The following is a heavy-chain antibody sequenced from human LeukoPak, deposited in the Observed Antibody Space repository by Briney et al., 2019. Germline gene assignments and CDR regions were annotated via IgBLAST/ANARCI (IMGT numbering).Heavy chain of an antibody. CDR3: ARGTAMAGDY. Sequence: GSSVKVSCKASGGTFSSYAISWVRQAPGQGLEWMGGIIPIFGTADYAQKFQGRVTITTDESTSTAYMELSSLISEDTAVYYCARGTAMAGDYWGQGTLVTVSS. CDR1: GGTFSSYA. D-gene: IGHD5-18*01. V-gene: IGHV1-69*05. J-gene: IGHJ4*02. CDR2: IIPIFGTA.